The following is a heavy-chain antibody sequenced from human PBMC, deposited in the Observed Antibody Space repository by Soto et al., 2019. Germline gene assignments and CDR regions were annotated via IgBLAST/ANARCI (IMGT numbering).Heavy chain of an antibody. CDR2: ISGSGGGGST. J-gene: IGHJ6*03. D-gene: IGHD6-13*01. CDR1: GFTFSSYA. Sequence: GGSLRLSCAASGFTFSSYAMSWVRQAPGKGLEWVSAISGSGGGGSTYYADSVKGRFTISTDNSKNTLYLQMNSLRAEDTAVYYCAKGYSSSWQNHYYYMDVWGKGTTVTVSS. CDR3: AKGYSSSWQNHYYYMDV. V-gene: IGHV3-23*01.